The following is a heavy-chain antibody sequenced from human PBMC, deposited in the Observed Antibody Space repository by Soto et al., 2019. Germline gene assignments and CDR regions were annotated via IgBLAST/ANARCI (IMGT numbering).Heavy chain of an antibody. V-gene: IGHV3-23*01. D-gene: IGHD6-13*01. CDR3: AKSGSLYSFDY. J-gene: IGHJ4*02. Sequence: EVQLLESGGGLVQPGGSLRLSCAASGFTFSTYAVSWVRQAPGKGLEWVSTISGSGGSTEYADSVKGQFTISRDNSKNTLFLQMNSLRAEDTAVYYCAKSGSLYSFDYWGQGALVTVS. CDR1: GFTFSTYA. CDR2: ISGSGGST.